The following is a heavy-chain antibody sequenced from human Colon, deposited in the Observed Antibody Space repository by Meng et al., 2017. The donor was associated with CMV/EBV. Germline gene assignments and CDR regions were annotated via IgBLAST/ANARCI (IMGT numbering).Heavy chain of an antibody. CDR2: IKEDGRGQ. CDR1: GFTFNTFW. V-gene: IGHV3-7*01. J-gene: IGHJ6*02. CDR3: VRYENLQHGMDV. D-gene: IGHD1-1*01. Sequence: GESLKISCAASGFTFNTFWMTWVRQAPGKGLEWVANIKEDGRGQWYVDSVKGQFTISRDNARKSLYLQMNSLRAEDTAVYYCVRYENLQHGMDVWGQGTTVTVSS.